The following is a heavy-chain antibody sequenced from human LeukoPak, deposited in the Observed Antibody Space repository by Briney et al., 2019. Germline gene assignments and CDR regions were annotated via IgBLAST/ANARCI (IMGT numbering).Heavy chain of an antibody. D-gene: IGHD3-10*01. CDR3: ARGLSAGDPDY. V-gene: IGHV1-8*02. Sequence: ASVEVSCKASGYTFTSYGISWVRQATGQGLEWMGWMNPNSGNTGYAQKFQGRVTMTRNTSISTAYMELSSLRSEDTAVYYCARGLSAGDPDYWGQGTLVTVSS. J-gene: IGHJ4*02. CDR2: MNPNSGNT. CDR1: GYTFTSYG.